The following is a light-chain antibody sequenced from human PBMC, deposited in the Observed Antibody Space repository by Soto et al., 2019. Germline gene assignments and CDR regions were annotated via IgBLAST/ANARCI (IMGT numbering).Light chain of an antibody. J-gene: IGKJ4*01. Sequence: IVMTQSPATLALAPVGRVTFSXRASQGISKKVAWYQHKPGQAPRLLISAVSTGATGVPARFSGSGSGTEFTLTINSLQSEDCATYYCQQYHTWPVTFGGGTKVDIK. CDR2: AVS. CDR1: QGISKK. CDR3: QQYHTWPVT. V-gene: IGKV3-15*01.